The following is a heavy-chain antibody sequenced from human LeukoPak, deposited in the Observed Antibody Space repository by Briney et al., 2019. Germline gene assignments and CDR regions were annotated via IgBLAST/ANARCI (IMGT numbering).Heavy chain of an antibody. CDR1: GFTFSSHG. CDR2: IWYDGSNK. V-gene: IGHV3-33*01. Sequence: PGGSLRLSCAASGFTFSSHGMHWVRQAPGKGLEWMAVIWYDGSNKYYADSVKGRFTISRDNSKNTLYLQMNSLRAEDTAVYYCARDPSRFTVAGEREYLCEGILVTVSS. CDR3: ARDPSRFTVAGEREY. J-gene: IGHJ4*02. D-gene: IGHD6-19*01.